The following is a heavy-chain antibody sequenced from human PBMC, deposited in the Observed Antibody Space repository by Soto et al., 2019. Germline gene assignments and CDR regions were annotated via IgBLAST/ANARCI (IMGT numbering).Heavy chain of an antibody. V-gene: IGHV1-3*01. J-gene: IGHJ6*03. CDR1: GYTFTSYA. Sequence: QVQLVQSGAEVKKPGASVKVSCKASGYTFTSYAMHWVRQAPGQRLEWMGWINAGNGNTKYSQKFQGRVTITRDTSASTAYIELSSLRSEDTAVYYCAPSPSVNYMDVWGKGTTVTVSS. CDR2: INAGNGNT. D-gene: IGHD4-17*01. CDR3: APSPSVNYMDV.